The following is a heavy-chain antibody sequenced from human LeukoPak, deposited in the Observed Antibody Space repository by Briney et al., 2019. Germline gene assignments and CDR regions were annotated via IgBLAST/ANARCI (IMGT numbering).Heavy chain of an antibody. J-gene: IGHJ6*03. V-gene: IGHV3-23*01. CDR2: IIDSGEST. D-gene: IGHD3-16*01. CDR1: GFTFSGYA. CDR3: AKLGGQELHNYYVAV. Sequence: GGSLRLSCTASGFTFSGYAMMWVRQAPGKGLEWVSGIIDSGESTYYANFAKGRFTISRDNSNNTLYLQMNSLRAEDTAVYYCAKLGGQELHNYYVAVCGKGTTVAVSS.